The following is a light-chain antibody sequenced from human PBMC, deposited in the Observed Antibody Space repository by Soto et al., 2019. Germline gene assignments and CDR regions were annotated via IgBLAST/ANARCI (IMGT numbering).Light chain of an antibody. CDR2: DAS. CDR3: QQRSDWPPVT. V-gene: IGKV3-11*01. Sequence: PGETATLSCRASQSVRSHLAWYQQRPGQPPRLLIYDASYRATGVPLRFSGSGSGTEFTLTISSLESGDSAIYYCQQRSDWPPVTFGQGTRLEIK. CDR1: QSVRSH. J-gene: IGKJ5*01.